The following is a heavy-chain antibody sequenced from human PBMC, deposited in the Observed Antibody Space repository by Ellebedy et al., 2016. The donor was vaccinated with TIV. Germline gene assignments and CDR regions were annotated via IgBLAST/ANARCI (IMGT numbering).Heavy chain of an antibody. V-gene: IGHV3-7*01. CDR1: GFTFSSYW. CDR3: ARWPSGDAPLDY. Sequence: GGSLRLSCAASGFTFSSYWMSWVRQAPGKGLEWVANIKQDGSEKYYVDSVKGRFTISRDNAKNSLYLQMNSLGAEDTAMYYCARWPSGDAPLDYWGQGTLVTVSS. D-gene: IGHD4-17*01. J-gene: IGHJ4*02. CDR2: IKQDGSEK.